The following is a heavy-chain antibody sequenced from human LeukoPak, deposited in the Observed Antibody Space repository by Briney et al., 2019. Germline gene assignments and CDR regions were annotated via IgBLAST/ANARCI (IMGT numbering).Heavy chain of an antibody. D-gene: IGHD3-22*01. CDR3: AGDITDSSGYGWFDP. CDR2: IIPIFGTA. V-gene: IGHV1-69*13. J-gene: IGHJ5*02. Sequence: SAKVSCKASGGTFSSYAISWVRQAPGQGLEWMGGIIPIFGTANYAQKFQGRVTITADESTSTAYMELSSLRSEDTAVYYCAGDITDSSGYGWFDPWGQGTLVTVSS. CDR1: GGTFSSYA.